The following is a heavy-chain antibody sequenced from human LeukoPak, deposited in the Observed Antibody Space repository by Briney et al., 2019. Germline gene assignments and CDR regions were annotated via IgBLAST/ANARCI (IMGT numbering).Heavy chain of an antibody. CDR1: GFTFSSYA. CDR2: ISYDGSNK. Sequence: GRSLRLSCAASGFTFSSYAMHWVRQAPGKGLEWVAVISYDGSNKYYADSVKGRFTISRDNSKNTLYLQMNSLRAEDTAVYYCAKSRVVAATRMWVDAFDIWGQGTMVTVSS. J-gene: IGHJ3*02. CDR3: AKSRVVAATRMWVDAFDI. V-gene: IGHV3-30*04. D-gene: IGHD2-15*01.